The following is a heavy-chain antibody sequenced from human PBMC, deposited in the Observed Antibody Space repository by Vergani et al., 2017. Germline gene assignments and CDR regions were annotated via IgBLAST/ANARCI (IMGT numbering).Heavy chain of an antibody. V-gene: IGHV4-38-2*01. CDR1: GYSISSGYY. CDR3: ARQRGYSSS. Sequence: QVQLQESGPGLVKPSETLSLTCAVSGYSISSGYYWGWIRQPPGKGLEWIGSIYHSGSTYYNPSLKSRVTISVDTSKNQFSLKLGSVTAADTAVYYCARQRGYSSSWGQGTLVTVSS. CDR2: IYHSGST. D-gene: IGHD6-13*01. J-gene: IGHJ4*02.